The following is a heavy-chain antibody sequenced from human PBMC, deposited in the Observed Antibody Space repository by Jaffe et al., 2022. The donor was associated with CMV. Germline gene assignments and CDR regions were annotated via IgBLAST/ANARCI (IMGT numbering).Heavy chain of an antibody. V-gene: IGHV3-21*01. J-gene: IGHJ5*02. CDR1: GFTFSSYS. CDR3: ATILTTGWFDP. CDR2: ISSSSSYI. D-gene: IGHD2-21*01. Sequence: EVQLVESGGGLVKPGGSLRLSCAASGFTFSSYSMNWVRQAPGKGLEWVSSISSSSSYIYYADSVKGRFTISRDNAKNSLYLQMNSLRAEDTAVYYCATILTTGWFDPWGQGTLVTVSS.